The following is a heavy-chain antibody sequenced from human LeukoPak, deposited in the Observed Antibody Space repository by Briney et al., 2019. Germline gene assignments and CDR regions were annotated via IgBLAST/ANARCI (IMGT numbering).Heavy chain of an antibody. V-gene: IGHV1-2*02. CDR2: INPNSGGT. CDR3: ASALIAVDGTSFDS. Sequence: ASVKVPCKTSGYTFTGYYMHWVRPAPGQGLEWMAWINPNSGGTNSAQKFQGRVTMTRDTSISTAYMELSSLRSDDTAVYYCASALIAVDGTSFDSWGQGTLVTVSS. J-gene: IGHJ4*02. CDR1: GYTFTGYY. D-gene: IGHD6-19*01.